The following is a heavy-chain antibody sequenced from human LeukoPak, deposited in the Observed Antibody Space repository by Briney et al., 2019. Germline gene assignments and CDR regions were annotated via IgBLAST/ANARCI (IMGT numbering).Heavy chain of an antibody. D-gene: IGHD2-15*01. CDR3: TTTSLRSGGPSSMDFQH. CDR1: GFTFSSYG. Sequence: GGSLRLSCAASGFTFSSYGMHWVRQAPGKGLEWVAVIWYDGSNKYYVDSVKGRFTISRDNSKNTLYLQMNSLKTEDTAVYYCTTTSLRSGGPSSMDFQHWGQGTLVTVSS. J-gene: IGHJ1*01. V-gene: IGHV3-33*01. CDR2: IWYDGSNK.